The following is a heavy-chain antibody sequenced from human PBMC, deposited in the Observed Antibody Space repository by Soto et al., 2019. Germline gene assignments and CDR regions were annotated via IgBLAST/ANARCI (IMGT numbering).Heavy chain of an antibody. CDR2: IIPIPGTA. Sequence: SVKVSCKASGGTFGSYAISWVRQAPGQGLEWMGGIIPIPGTANYAQKFQGRVTIAADESTSTAYMELSSLRSEDTAVYYCARSQGSSTSLEIYYYYYYGMDVWGQGTTVTVSS. J-gene: IGHJ6*02. CDR1: GGTFGSYA. CDR3: ARSQGSSTSLEIYYYYYYGMDV. D-gene: IGHD2-2*01. V-gene: IGHV1-69*13.